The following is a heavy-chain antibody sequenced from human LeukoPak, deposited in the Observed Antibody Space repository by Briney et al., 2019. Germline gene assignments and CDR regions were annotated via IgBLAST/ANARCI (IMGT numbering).Heavy chain of an antibody. V-gene: IGHV3-23*01. CDR1: GFTFNNYP. D-gene: IGHD4-23*01. Sequence: GGSLRLSCAASGFTFNNYPMSWVRQAPGKGLKWVSVIGSSGGSTHYADSVKGRFTISRDNSRNTLSLQMNSLRAEGTAVYYCAKDPSDYVGAFDIWGQGTMVSVSS. CDR2: IGSSGGST. CDR3: AKDPSDYVGAFDI. J-gene: IGHJ3*02.